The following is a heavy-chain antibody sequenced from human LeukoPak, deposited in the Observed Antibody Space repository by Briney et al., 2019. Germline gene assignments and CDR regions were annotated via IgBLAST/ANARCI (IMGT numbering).Heavy chain of an antibody. CDR2: IIPIFGIA. V-gene: IGHV1-69*10. CDR3: ASLKGGSGSYSSFYYYYGMDV. D-gene: IGHD3-10*01. CDR1: GGTFSSYA. J-gene: IGHJ6*02. Sequence: GASVKVSCKASGGTFSSYAISWVRQAPGQGLEWMGGIIPIFGIANYAQKFQGRVTITADKSTSTAYMELSSLRSEDTAVYYCASLKGGSGSYSSFYYYYGMDVWGQGTTVTVSS.